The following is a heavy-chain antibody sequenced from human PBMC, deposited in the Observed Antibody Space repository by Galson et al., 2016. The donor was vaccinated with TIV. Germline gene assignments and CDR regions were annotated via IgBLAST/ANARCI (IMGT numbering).Heavy chain of an antibody. D-gene: IGHD3-22*01. J-gene: IGHJ3*02. CDR3: AREMYFYDSTAYYAFDI. V-gene: IGHV1-69*06. CDR1: GDTFRNYA. CDR2: INPIFHTA. Sequence: SVKVSCKASGDTFRNYATSWVRQAPGQGPEWMGRINPIFHTATYAQKLQGRVTIMADKSTSTTYMELSSLRSEDTAVYYCAREMYFYDSTAYYAFDIWGQGTMVTGSS.